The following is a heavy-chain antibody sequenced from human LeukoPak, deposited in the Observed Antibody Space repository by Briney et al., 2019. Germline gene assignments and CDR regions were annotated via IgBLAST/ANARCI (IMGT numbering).Heavy chain of an antibody. D-gene: IGHD3-10*01. V-gene: IGHV3-23*01. CDR2: ISGSGGST. CDR3: AKDLVRGGIDY. Sequence: GGSLRLSCAASGFTFSSYAMSWVRHAPGKGLEWVSAISGSGGSTYYADSVKGRFTISRDNSENTLFLQMNSLRAEDRAVCYCAKDLVRGGIDYWGQGTLVTVSS. CDR1: GFTFSSYA. J-gene: IGHJ4*02.